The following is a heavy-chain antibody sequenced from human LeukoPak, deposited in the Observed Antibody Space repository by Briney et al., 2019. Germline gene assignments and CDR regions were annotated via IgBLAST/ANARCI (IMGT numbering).Heavy chain of an antibody. CDR3: AKVLTKYSSGWQMVGDY. D-gene: IGHD6-19*01. V-gene: IGHV3-43*02. CDR1: VFIFDDYA. CDR2: ISGDGGSR. Sequence: PGGSLRLSCAASVFIFDDYAMHWVRQAPGKGLEWVSLISGDGGSRYYADSVKGRFTSCRDNSKNSLYLQMNSLRTEDTALYYCAKVLTKYSSGWQMVGDYWGQGTLVTASS. J-gene: IGHJ4*02.